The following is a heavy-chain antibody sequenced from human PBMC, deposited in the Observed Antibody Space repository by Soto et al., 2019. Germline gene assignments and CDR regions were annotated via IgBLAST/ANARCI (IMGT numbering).Heavy chain of an antibody. CDR1: GGSVSSGSYY. D-gene: IGHD3-22*01. CDR2: IYYSGNT. V-gene: IGHV4-61*01. CDR3: ARMGYYYDSSGYYFLFDY. J-gene: IGHJ4*02. Sequence: NPSETLSLTCTVSGGSVSSGSYYWSWIRQPPGKGLEWIGYIYYSGNTNYNPSLKSRVTISVDTSKNQFSLKLSSVTAADTAVYYCARMGYYYDSSGYYFLFDYWGQGTLVTSPQ.